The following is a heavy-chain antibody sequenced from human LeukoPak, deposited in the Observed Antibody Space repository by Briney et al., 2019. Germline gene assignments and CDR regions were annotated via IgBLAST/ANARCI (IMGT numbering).Heavy chain of an antibody. CDR1: SGSISSTSYY. V-gene: IGHV4-39*07. CDR2: MYYSGST. J-gene: IGHJ4*02. CDR3: AREMRSPRGGFDY. D-gene: IGHD3-10*01. Sequence: SETLSLTCTVSSGSISSTSYYWGWIRQPPGMGLEWIGSMYYSGSTYYNPSLKSRITISVDTSKSQFSLKLSSVTAADTAVYYCAREMRSPRGGFDYWDQGTLVTVSS.